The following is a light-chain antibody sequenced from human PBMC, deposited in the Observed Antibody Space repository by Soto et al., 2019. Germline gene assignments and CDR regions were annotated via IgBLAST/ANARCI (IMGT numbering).Light chain of an antibody. V-gene: IGKV3-20*01. CDR1: QDVASTY. CDR2: GAS. CDR3: QQYNDWPPIT. Sequence: IVLTQSPDTLSLSPGERATLSCRASQDVASTYLAWYQQNPGQAPRLLIYGASGRAAGVAERFSGSGSGTQFTLTISRLEPEDFAVYYCQQYNDWPPITFGQGTRLEIK. J-gene: IGKJ5*01.